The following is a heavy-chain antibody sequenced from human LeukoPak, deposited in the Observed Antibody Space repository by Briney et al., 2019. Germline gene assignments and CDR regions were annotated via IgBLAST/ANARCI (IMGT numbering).Heavy chain of an antibody. D-gene: IGHD1-1*01. J-gene: IGHJ3*02. V-gene: IGHV4-59*01. CDR1: GGGSMRTYY. CDR2: IYFSGTT. CDR3: ATDRLGRRKDDIHAFDI. Sequence: SETLSLTCSVSGGGSMRTYYWSWIRQPPGKGLEWIGFIYFSGTTNYNPSLASRVTISIDTSKSQFSLNLSSVTAADTAVYYCATDRLGRRKDDIHAFDIWGRGTVVTVSS.